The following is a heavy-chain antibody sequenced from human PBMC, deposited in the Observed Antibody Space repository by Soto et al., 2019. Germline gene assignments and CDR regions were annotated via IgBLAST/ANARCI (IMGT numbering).Heavy chain of an antibody. J-gene: IGHJ6*02. CDR2: IIPIFGTA. CDR3: ATSAYCGGDCFWRRGMDV. D-gene: IGHD2-21*02. V-gene: IGHV1-69*01. CDR1: GGTFSSYA. Sequence: QVQLVQSGAEVKKPGSSVKVSCKASGGTFSSYAISWVRQAPGQGLEWMGGIIPIFGTANYAQKFQGRVTITADESTSTAYMELSSLRSEDTAVYYCATSAYCGGDCFWRRGMDVWGQGTTVTVSS.